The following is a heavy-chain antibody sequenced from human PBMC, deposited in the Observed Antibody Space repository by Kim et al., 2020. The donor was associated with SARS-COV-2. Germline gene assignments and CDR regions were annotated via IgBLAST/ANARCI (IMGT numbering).Heavy chain of an antibody. CDR2: INYSGRT. V-gene: IGHV4-34*01. CDR1: GGSFSGYY. CDR3: ARRLSNNSGWGGHYFDF. J-gene: IGHJ3*01. Sequence: SETLSLTCAVYGGSFSGYYWSWIRQPPGKGLEWIGGINYSGRTNYNPSLQSRVTISVDKSQNPVSLKLTSVTAADTAVYYFARRLSNNSGWGGHYFDFWG. D-gene: IGHD3-10*01.